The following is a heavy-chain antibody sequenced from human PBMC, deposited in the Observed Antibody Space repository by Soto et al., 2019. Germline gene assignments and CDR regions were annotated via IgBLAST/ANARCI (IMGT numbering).Heavy chain of an antibody. V-gene: IGHV1-69*06. D-gene: IGHD2-2*01. Sequence: QVQLVQSGAEVKKPGSSVKVSCKASGGTFSSYAISWVRQAPGQGLEWMGGIIPIFGTANYAQKFQGRVTITADKSTSTAYMELSSLRSEDTAVYYCARAGPRDCSSTSCEYYYYYGMDVWGQGTTVTVSS. CDR1: GGTFSSYA. J-gene: IGHJ6*02. CDR2: IIPIFGTA. CDR3: ARAGPRDCSSTSCEYYYYYGMDV.